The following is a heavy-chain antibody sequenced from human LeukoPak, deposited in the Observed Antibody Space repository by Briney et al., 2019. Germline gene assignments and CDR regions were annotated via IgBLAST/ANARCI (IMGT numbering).Heavy chain of an antibody. CDR2: INHSGST. CDR3: ARHSSWYAYFDY. V-gene: IGHV4-34*01. D-gene: IGHD6-13*01. CDR1: GGSFSGYY. J-gene: IGHJ4*02. Sequence: SETLSLTCAVYGGSFSGYYWSWIRQPPGKGLEWIGEINHSGSTNYNPSLKSRVTISVDTSKNQFSLKLNSVTAADTAVYYCARHSSWYAYFDYWGQGTLVTVSS.